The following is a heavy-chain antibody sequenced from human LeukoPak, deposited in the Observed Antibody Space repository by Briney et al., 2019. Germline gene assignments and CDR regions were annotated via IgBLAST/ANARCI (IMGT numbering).Heavy chain of an antibody. J-gene: IGHJ5*02. Sequence: SETLSLTCTVSDDSITMYYWTWIRQPAGKGLEWIGRVYSSGSTDYNPSLKSRLSISVDTSKIQFSLRLSSVTVADTAVYYCARTPLRGATFFTSYPNWFDTWGQGTLVTVSS. CDR1: DDSITMYY. V-gene: IGHV4-4*07. CDR3: ARTPLRGATFFTSYPNWFDT. CDR2: VYSSGST. D-gene: IGHD3-10*01.